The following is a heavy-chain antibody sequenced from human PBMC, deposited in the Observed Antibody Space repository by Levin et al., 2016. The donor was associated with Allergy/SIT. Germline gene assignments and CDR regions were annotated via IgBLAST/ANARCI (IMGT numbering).Heavy chain of an antibody. Sequence: GGSLRLSCAASGFTFSNYAMSWVRQAPGKGLDWVSSINTNSGNTYYADSLKGRFTISRDNAKNSVYLQMSSLRDEDTAVYYCARSPPPGVDGTWGQGTLVSVSS. CDR3: ARSPPPGVDGT. D-gene: IGHD1-14*01. CDR2: INTNSGNT. CDR1: GFTFSNYA. V-gene: IGHV3-21*01. J-gene: IGHJ1*01.